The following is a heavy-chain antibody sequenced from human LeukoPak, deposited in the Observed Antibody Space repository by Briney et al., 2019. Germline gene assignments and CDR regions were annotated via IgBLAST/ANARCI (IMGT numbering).Heavy chain of an antibody. V-gene: IGHV3-9*01. J-gene: IGHJ6*02. D-gene: IGHD3-3*01. CDR1: RFTLDDYA. CDR2: ISWNSGSI. CDR3: ATGGGWEASFGVVTHIDV. Sequence: GGCLRLSCAASRFTLDDYAMHWVWQAPGRGLEWVSGISWNSGSIGYAESVKGRFTISRDNATNSLYLQMNSLRAEDTALYYGATGGGWEASFGVVTHIDVWGQGTTVTVSS.